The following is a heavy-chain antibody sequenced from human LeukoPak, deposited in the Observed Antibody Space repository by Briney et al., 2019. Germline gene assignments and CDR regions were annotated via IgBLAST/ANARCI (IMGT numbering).Heavy chain of an antibody. CDR3: SRAYSTGWLGINDY. CDR1: GFTFSDYA. V-gene: IGHV3-49*04. D-gene: IGHD6-19*01. J-gene: IGHJ4*02. Sequence: PGGSLRLSCSAGGFTFSDYAVTWVRQAPGKGLEWVGFIRNKANGGTADYAASVKGRFTIPRDDSKTIAYLQMNSLKIEDTAVYYCSRAYSTGWLGINDYWGQGAQVTVSS. CDR2: IRNKANGGTA.